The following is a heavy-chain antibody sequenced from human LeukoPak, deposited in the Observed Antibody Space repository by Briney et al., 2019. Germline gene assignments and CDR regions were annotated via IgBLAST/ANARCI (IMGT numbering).Heavy chain of an antibody. V-gene: IGHV4-4*02. CDR1: GGSISTSNW. Sequence: SETLSLTCTVSGGSISTSNWWNWVRQPPGKGLQWIGEIYHSGSTNYNPSLKSRVTISLDKSKNLFSLRLTSVTAADTAVYYCVKAAVAVDYWGQGTLVTVSS. CDR2: IYHSGST. J-gene: IGHJ4*02. D-gene: IGHD6-19*01. CDR3: VKAAVAVDY.